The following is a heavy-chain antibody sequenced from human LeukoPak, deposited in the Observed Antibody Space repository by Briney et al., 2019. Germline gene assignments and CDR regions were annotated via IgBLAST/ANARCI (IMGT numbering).Heavy chain of an antibody. CDR3: ARGLSSSWQYFDY. CDR2: ISSGSGDI. V-gene: IGHV3-21*01. Sequence: GGSLRLSCAASGFTFSSYSMTWLRQAPGKGLEWVSSISSGSGDIYYTDSVKGRLTISRDNAKNSVYLEMNSLRAEDTAVYYCARGLSSSWQYFDYWGQGTLVTVSS. J-gene: IGHJ4*02. CDR1: GFTFSSYS. D-gene: IGHD6-13*01.